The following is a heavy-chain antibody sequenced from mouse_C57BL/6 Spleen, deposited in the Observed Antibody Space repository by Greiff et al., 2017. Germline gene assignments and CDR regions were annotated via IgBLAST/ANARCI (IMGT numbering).Heavy chain of an antibody. Sequence: EVKLQESGGGLVKPGGSLKLSCAASGFTFSSYAMSWVRQTPEKRLEWVATISDGGSYTYYPDNVKGRFTISRDNAKNNLYLQMSHLKSEDTAMYYCARAPSDGYYDYFDYWGQGTTLTVSS. J-gene: IGHJ2*01. V-gene: IGHV5-4*03. CDR3: ARAPSDGYYDYFDY. CDR2: ISDGGSYT. D-gene: IGHD2-3*01. CDR1: GFTFSSYA.